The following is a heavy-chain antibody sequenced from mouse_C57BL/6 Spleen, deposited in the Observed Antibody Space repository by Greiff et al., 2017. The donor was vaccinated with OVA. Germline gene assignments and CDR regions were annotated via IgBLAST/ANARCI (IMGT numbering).Heavy chain of an antibody. CDR2: INYDGSST. CDR1: GFTFSDYY. J-gene: IGHJ4*01. D-gene: IGHD3-3*01. Sequence: EVKLMESEGGLVQPGSSMKLSCTASGFTFSDYYMAWVRQVPEKGLEWVANINYDGSSTYYLDSLKSRFIISRDKAKNILYLQMSSLKSEDTATYYCARDGDGGAMDYWGQGTSVTVSS. CDR3: ARDGDGGAMDY. V-gene: IGHV5-16*01.